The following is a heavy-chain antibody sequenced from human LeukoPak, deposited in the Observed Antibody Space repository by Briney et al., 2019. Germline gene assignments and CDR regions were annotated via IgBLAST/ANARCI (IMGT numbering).Heavy chain of an antibody. CDR2: IYTSGST. CDR1: GGSISSGSYY. J-gene: IGHJ3*02. V-gene: IGHV4-61*02. Sequence: PSETLSLTSTVSGGSISSGSYYWSWIRQPAGKGLEWIGRIYTSGSTNYNPSLKSRVTISVDTPKNQFSLKLSSVTAADTAVYYCARGGYGDAFDIWGQGTMVTVSS. D-gene: IGHD5-12*01. CDR3: ARGGYGDAFDI.